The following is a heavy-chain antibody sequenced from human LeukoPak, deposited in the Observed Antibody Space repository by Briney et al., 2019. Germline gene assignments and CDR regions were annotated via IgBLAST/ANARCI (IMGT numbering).Heavy chain of an antibody. CDR2: IYYNGNT. D-gene: IGHD4-17*01. Sequence: SETLSLTCTVSGGSIINSHYYWGWIRQPPGKGLEWIGSIYYNGNTYYNPSLESRVTISVDTSTNQFSLKLNSVTAADTAVYYCASVILRCIDSWGQGTLVAVSS. CDR1: GGSIINSHYY. V-gene: IGHV4-39*01. CDR3: ASVILRCIDS. J-gene: IGHJ4*02.